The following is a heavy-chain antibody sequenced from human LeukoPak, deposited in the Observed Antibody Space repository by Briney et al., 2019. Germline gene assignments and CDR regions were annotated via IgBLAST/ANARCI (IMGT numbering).Heavy chain of an antibody. J-gene: IGHJ6*03. Sequence: ASVKVSCKASGYTFTGYYMHWVRQAPGQGLEWMGWINPNSGGTNYAQKFQGRVTMTRDTSISTAYMELSRLRSDDTAVYYCARDLGDYYGSGSYYNSSTNYYYYMDVWGKGTTVTISS. CDR2: INPNSGGT. CDR1: GYTFTGYY. V-gene: IGHV1-2*02. D-gene: IGHD3-10*01. CDR3: ARDLGDYYGSGSYYNSSTNYYYYMDV.